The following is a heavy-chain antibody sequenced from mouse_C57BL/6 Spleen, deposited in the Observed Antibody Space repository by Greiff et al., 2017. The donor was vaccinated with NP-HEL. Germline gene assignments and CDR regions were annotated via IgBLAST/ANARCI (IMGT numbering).Heavy chain of an antibody. CDR3: ARGAVLRALDY. CDR2: ISSGSSTI. CDR1: GFTFSDYG. J-gene: IGHJ4*01. V-gene: IGHV5-17*01. Sequence: EVKLVESGGGLVKPGGSLKLSCAASGFTFSDYGMHWVRQAPEKGLEWVAYISSGSSTIYYADTVKGRFTISRDKAKNTLFLQMSSLRSEDTAMYYCARGAVLRALDYWGQGTSVTVSS.